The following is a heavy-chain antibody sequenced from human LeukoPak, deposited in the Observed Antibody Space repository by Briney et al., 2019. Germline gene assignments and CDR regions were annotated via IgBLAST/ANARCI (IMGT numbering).Heavy chain of an antibody. D-gene: IGHD3-22*01. CDR1: RGTFSRYA. V-gene: IGHV1-69*05. J-gene: IGHJ4*02. CDR3: ARHHYDRSGYYYGRSEGLEY. CDR2: IIPIFGTA. Sequence: SSVKVSCKASRGTFSRYAISWVRQAPGQGLEWMGGIIPIFGTANYAQKFQGRVTITTDESTSTAYMEQSSLRSEDTAVYYCARHHYDRSGYYYGRSEGLEYWGQGTLVTVSS.